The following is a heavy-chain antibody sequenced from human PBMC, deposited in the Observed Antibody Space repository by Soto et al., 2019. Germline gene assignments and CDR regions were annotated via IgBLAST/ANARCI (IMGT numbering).Heavy chain of an antibody. CDR2: ISYDGSNT. D-gene: IGHD1-26*01. CDR1: GFTFSSYG. V-gene: IGHV3-30*18. CDR3: AKEGGLSGSYYISSSYYFDY. J-gene: IGHJ4*02. Sequence: GGSLRLSCVASGFTFSSYGMHWVRQAPGKGLEWVAIISYDGSNTYYADSVKGRFTISRDNSKNTLYLQMNSLRAEDTSVYYCAKEGGLSGSYYISSSYYFDYWGQGTLVTSPQ.